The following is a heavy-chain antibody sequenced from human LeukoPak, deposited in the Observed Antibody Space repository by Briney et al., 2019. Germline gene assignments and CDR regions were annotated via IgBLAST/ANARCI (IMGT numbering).Heavy chain of an antibody. J-gene: IGHJ4*02. CDR2: FNSDGRST. CDR1: GFTFSTYW. V-gene: IGHV3-74*01. Sequence: GGSLRLSCAASGFTFSTYWMHWVRQAPGMGLVWVSRFNSDGRSTYYADSVKGRFTISRDNAKNTLYLQMNSLRAEDTAAYYCSRGRYYLDAWGQGTLVTVSS. CDR3: SRGRYYLDA. D-gene: IGHD4-17*01.